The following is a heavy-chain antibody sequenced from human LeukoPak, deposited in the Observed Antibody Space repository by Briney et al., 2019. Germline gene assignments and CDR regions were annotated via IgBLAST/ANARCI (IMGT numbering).Heavy chain of an antibody. CDR2: IYTSGST. CDR1: GGSISSYY. J-gene: IGHJ4*02. V-gene: IGHV4-4*07. CDR3: ARPHDYVSPWAYFDY. D-gene: IGHD3-16*01. Sequence: PSETLSLTCTVSGGSISSYYRSWIRQPAGKGLEWIGRIYTSGSTNYNPSLKSRVTMSVDTSKNQFSLKLSSVTAADTAVYYCARPHDYVSPWAYFDYWGQGTLVTVSS.